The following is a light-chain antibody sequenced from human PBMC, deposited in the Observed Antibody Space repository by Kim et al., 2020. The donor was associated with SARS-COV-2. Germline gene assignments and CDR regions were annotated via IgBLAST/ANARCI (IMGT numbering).Light chain of an antibody. J-gene: IGLJ3*02. CDR2: DDN. CDR3: QSYDSSSWV. Sequence: GKTRTLSGTRTSGSIASNDVGWYQQRPGSAPTTVIDDDNQRPSGVPERFSGSIDSAANAASLTISGLKAEDGADYYSQSYDSSSWVFGGGTQLTVL. CDR1: SGSIASND. V-gene: IGLV6-57*03.